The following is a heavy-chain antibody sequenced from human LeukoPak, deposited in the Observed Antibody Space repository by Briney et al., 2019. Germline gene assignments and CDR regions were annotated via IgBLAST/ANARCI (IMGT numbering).Heavy chain of an antibody. CDR1: GGTFSSYA. J-gene: IGHJ6*02. CDR3: ARAGATVVTPNGMDV. D-gene: IGHD4-23*01. Sequence: ASVKVSCKASGGTFSSYAISWVRQAPGQGLEWMGWISAYNGNTNYAQKLQGRVTMTTDTSTSTAYMELRSLRSDDTAVYYCARAGATVVTPNGMDVWGQGTTVTVSS. V-gene: IGHV1-18*01. CDR2: ISAYNGNT.